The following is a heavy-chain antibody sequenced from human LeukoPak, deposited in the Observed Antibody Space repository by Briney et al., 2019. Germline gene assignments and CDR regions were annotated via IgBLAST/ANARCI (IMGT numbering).Heavy chain of an antibody. V-gene: IGHV4-38-2*02. D-gene: IGHD3-16*02. J-gene: IGHJ5*02. CDR3: ARSRKASFWFDP. Sequence: SETLSLTCTVSGHSISSGYYWGWIRQPPGKGLEWIGSIYHSGSTYYNPSLKSRVTISVDTSKNQFSLKLSSVTAADTAVYYCARSRKASFWFDPWGQGTLVTVSS. CDR1: GHSISSGYY. CDR2: IYHSGST.